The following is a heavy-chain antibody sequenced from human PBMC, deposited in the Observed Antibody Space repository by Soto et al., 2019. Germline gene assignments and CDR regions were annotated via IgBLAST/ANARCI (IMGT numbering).Heavy chain of an antibody. V-gene: IGHV4-59*12. J-gene: IGHJ4*02. CDR2: IYYSGST. CDR1: GGSISSYY. Sequence: SETLSLTCTVSGGSISSYYWSWVRQPPAKGLEWIGYIYYSGSTHYSPSLNSRVTISLDTSKNQFSLKLSSVTAADTAVYYCARVAHYYDSSGYPGSLDYWGQGTLVTVSS. D-gene: IGHD3-22*01. CDR3: ARVAHYYDSSGYPGSLDY.